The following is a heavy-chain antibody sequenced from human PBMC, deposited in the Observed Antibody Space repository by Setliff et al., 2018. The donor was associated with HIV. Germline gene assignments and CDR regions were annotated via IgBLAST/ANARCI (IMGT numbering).Heavy chain of an antibody. Sequence: PGGSLRLSCSASGFTFSGSALHWVRQASGKGLEWVGRIKTKPNSYATAHAESVKGRFTISRDDSQNTAYLQMNSLRTEYTAVYFCAVSPDGDCATTECANWFGTWGQGTQLTVFS. CDR2: IKTKPNSYAT. CDR1: GFTFSGSA. D-gene: IGHD4-17*01. CDR3: AVSPDGDCATTECANWFGT. V-gene: IGHV3-73*01. J-gene: IGHJ5*02.